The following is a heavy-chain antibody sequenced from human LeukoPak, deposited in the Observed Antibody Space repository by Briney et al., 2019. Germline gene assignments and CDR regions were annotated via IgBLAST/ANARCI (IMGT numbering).Heavy chain of an antibody. D-gene: IGHD6-13*01. CDR3: ARHQLDSSSWYWRLDAFDI. V-gene: IGHV4-59*08. J-gene: IGHJ3*02. CDR2: IYYSGSP. Sequence: PSETLSLTCTVSGGSISSYYWSWIRQPPGKGLEWIGYIYYSGSPNYNPSLKSRVTISVDTSKNQFSLKLSSVTAADTAVYYCARHQLDSSSWYWRLDAFDIWGQGTMVTVSS. CDR1: GGSISSYY.